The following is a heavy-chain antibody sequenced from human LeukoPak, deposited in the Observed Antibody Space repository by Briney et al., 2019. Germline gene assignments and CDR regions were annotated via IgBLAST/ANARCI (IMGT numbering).Heavy chain of an antibody. D-gene: IGHD6-6*01. CDR2: INHSGST. Sequence: SETLSLTCAVYGGAFSDHYWSWIRQPPGKGLEWIGEINHSGSTNYNPSLKSRVTISVDTSKNQFSLKLNSVTAADTAVYYCARRADPIGGRANLLAARQAGFDPWGRGLLVAVSS. V-gene: IGHV4-34*01. CDR3: ARRADPIGGRANLLAARQAGFDP. J-gene: IGHJ5*02. CDR1: GGAFSDHY.